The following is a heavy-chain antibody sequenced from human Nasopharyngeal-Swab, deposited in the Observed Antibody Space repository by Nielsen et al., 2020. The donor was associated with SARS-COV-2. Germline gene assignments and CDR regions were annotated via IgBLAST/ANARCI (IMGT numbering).Heavy chain of an antibody. CDR3: AGTSGDY. CDR2: ISYDGSNK. CDR1: GFTFSSYA. V-gene: IGHV3-30-3*01. Sequence: GESLKISCAASGFTFSSYAMHWVRQAPGKGLEWVAVISYDGSNKYYADSVKGRFTISRDNSKNTLYLQMNSLGAEDTAVYYCAGTSGDYWGQGTLVTVSS. J-gene: IGHJ4*02.